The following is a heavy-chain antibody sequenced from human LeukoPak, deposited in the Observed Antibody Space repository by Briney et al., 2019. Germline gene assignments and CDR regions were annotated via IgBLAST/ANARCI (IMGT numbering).Heavy chain of an antibody. CDR2: INPNSGGT. CDR1: GYTFTNYA. CDR3: ARLWFGESPFLADY. J-gene: IGHJ4*02. Sequence: ASVKVSCKASGYTFTNYAINWVRQAPGQGLEWMGWINPNSGGTNYAQKFQGRVTMTRDTSISTAYMELSRLRSDDTAVYYCARLWFGESPFLADYWGQGTLVTVSS. D-gene: IGHD3-10*01. V-gene: IGHV1-2*02.